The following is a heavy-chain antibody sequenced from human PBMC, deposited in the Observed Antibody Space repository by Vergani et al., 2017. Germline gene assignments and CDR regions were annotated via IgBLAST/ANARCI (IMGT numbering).Heavy chain of an antibody. J-gene: IGHJ4*02. CDR2: TRYDGSNK. Sequence: QVQLVESGGGVVQPGGSLRLSCAASGFTFSNNDMQWVRQAPGKGLEWVALTRYDGSNKSYADSVKGRFTISRDNSKKMLYLQMNSLRTEDTAVYYSAKRGDYGDYLGYWGQGTLVIVSS. V-gene: IGHV3-30*02. CDR1: GFTFSNND. CDR3: AKRGDYGDYLGY. D-gene: IGHD4-17*01.